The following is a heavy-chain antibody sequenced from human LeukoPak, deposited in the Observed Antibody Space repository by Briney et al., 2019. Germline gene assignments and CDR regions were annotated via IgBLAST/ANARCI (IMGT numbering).Heavy chain of an antibody. J-gene: IGHJ4*02. V-gene: IGHV1-2*02. CDR3: ASGASIAAAGTLVDY. Sequence: ASVKVSCKASGYTFTGYYMHWERQAPGQGLEWMGWINPNSGGTNYAQKFQGRVTMTRDTSISTAYMELSRLRSDDTAVYYCASGASIAAAGTLVDYWGQGTLVTVSS. CDR2: INPNSGGT. D-gene: IGHD6-13*01. CDR1: GYTFTGYY.